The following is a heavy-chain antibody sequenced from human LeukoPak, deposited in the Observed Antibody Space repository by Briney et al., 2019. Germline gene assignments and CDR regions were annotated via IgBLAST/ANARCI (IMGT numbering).Heavy chain of an antibody. V-gene: IGHV3-64*01. CDR1: GFTFSSYA. CDR2: ISSSGDST. J-gene: IGHJ4*02. D-gene: IGHD4-23*01. Sequence: GGSLRLSCAASGFTFSSYAMHWVRQAPGKGLEYVSAISSSGDSTYYANSVRGRFTISRDNPKNTLYLQMGSLRAEDTAVYYCASSYGSNKNPFEYWGQGTLVTVSS. CDR3: ASSYGSNKNPFEY.